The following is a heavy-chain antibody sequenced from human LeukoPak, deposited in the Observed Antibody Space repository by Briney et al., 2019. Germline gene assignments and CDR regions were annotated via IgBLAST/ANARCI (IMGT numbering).Heavy chain of an antibody. CDR2: MNPNSGNT. V-gene: IGHV1-8*03. D-gene: IGHD2-2*01. Sequence: ASVKVSCKASGYTFTSYDINWVRQATGQGLEWMGWMNPNSGNTGYAQKFQGRVTITRNTSISTAYMELSSLRSEDTAVYYCARGQEGYCSSTSCSIFYYYYYMDVWGKGTTVTVSS. CDR3: ARGQEGYCSSTSCSIFYYYYYMDV. CDR1: GYTFTSYD. J-gene: IGHJ6*03.